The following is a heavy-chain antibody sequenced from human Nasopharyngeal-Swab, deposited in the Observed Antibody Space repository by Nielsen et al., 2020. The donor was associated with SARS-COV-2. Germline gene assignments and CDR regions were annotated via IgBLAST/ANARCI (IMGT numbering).Heavy chain of an antibody. J-gene: IGHJ3*02. D-gene: IGHD5-24*01. V-gene: IGHV3-21*01. CDR1: GFTFSSYS. Sequence: GESLKISCAASGFTFSSYSMNWVRQAPGKGLEWVSSISSSSSYIYYADSVKGRFTISRDNAKNLLYLQMNSLRAEDTAVYYCVRTDGYTLNNAFDIWGQGTMVTVSS. CDR3: VRTDGYTLNNAFDI. CDR2: ISSSSSYI.